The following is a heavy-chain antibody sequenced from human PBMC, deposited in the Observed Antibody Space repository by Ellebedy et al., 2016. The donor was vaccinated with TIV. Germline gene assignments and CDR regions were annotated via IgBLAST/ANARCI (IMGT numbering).Heavy chain of an antibody. J-gene: IGHJ4*02. CDR2: IDPSDPSGTYT. V-gene: IGHV5-10-1*01. CDR1: GYSFILYW. CDR3: ARHELGSNAAFDS. Sequence: GESLKISCKASGYSFILYWITWVRQMPGKGLEWMGRIDPSDPSGTYTSYSPSFQGHVVISTDNSITTAYLQWSSLKASDSAIYYCARHELGSNAAFDSWGQGTLVIVSS. D-gene: IGHD7-27*01.